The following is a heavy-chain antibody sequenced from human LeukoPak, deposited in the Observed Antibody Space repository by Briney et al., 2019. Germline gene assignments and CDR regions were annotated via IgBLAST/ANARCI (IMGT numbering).Heavy chain of an antibody. V-gene: IGHV4-34*01. D-gene: IGHD3-9*01. J-gene: IGHJ4*02. CDR1: GGSFSGYY. CDR2: INHSGST. Sequence: PSETLSLTCAVYGGSFSGYYWSWIRQPPGKGLEWIGEINHSGSTNYNPSLKSRVTISVDTSKNQFSLKPSSVTAADTAVYYCARVRRRYFDWLPRGGFFDYWGQGTLVTVSS. CDR3: ARVRRRYFDWLPRGGFFDY.